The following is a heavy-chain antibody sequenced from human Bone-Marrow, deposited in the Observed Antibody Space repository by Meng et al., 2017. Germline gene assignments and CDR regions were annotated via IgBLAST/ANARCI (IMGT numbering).Heavy chain of an antibody. Sequence: GSLRLSCAVYGGSFSGYYWSWIRQPPGKGLEWSGEINHSGSTNYNPSLKSRVTISVDTSKNQFSLKLSSVTAADTAVYYCARDMGFKPDTARVRLYYFDYWGQGTLVTVSS. CDR2: INHSGST. D-gene: IGHD5-18*01. V-gene: IGHV4-34*01. CDR1: GGSFSGYY. CDR3: ARDMGFKPDTARVRLYYFDY. J-gene: IGHJ4*02.